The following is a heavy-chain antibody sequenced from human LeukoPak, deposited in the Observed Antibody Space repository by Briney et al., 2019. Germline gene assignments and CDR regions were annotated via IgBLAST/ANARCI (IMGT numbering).Heavy chain of an antibody. D-gene: IGHD2-2*01. V-gene: IGHV4-59*02. CDR2: IHSSGSP. CDR3: ARGGSPFCISPSCQGAFDS. CDR1: GGSVSSYY. J-gene: IGHJ4*02. Sequence: ETLSLTCTVSGGSVSSYYWSWVRQPPGKGLEWIGYIHSSGSPNYNPSLKSRVTISVDTSKNHFSLNLSSVTAADTAVYYCARGGSPFCISPSCQGAFDSWGQGTLVTVSS.